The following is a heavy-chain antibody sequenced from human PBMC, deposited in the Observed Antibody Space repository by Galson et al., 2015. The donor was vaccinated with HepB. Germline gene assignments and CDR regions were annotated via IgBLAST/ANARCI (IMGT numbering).Heavy chain of an antibody. CDR3: ARLGVSETIYYYYYALDV. CDR2: IYPDDSDT. Sequence: QSGAEVKKPGESLKISCKGSGYSFTNFWIGWVRQMPGKGLEWMGIIYPDDSDTNYSPSFQGQVTISADKSINTAYLQWSSLKASDTAMYYCARLGVSETIYYYYYALDVWGQGTTVTVSS. V-gene: IGHV5-51*01. CDR1: GYSFTNFW. J-gene: IGHJ6*02. D-gene: IGHD4/OR15-4a*01.